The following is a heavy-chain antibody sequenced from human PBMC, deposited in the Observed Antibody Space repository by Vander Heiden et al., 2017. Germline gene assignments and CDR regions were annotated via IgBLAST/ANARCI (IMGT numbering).Heavy chain of an antibody. V-gene: IGHV4-4*07. CDR1: GGSINNYY. D-gene: IGHD3-10*01. J-gene: IGHJ4*02. CDR3: ARGSYLDD. CDR2: VYSNGVT. Sequence: QVQLQESGPGLVQSSETLSPTVNFTGGSINNYYFSWIRRAAGKGLEWIGRVYSNGVTNYNPSLRTRVTMSADLSKNQVSLSLTSVTAADTAVYFCARGSYLDDWGQGTLVTVSS.